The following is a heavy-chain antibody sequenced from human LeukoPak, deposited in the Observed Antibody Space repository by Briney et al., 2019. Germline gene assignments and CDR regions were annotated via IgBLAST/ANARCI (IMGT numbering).Heavy chain of an antibody. CDR3: ARRYYYDSSGTPGDAFDI. Sequence: SETLSLTCTVSGGSIRSYYWSWIRQPPGKGLEWIGYIYYSGSTNYNPSLKSRVTISVDTSKSHFSLKLSSVTAADTAVYYCARRYYYDSSGTPGDAFDIWGQGTMVTVSS. V-gene: IGHV4-59*08. J-gene: IGHJ3*02. D-gene: IGHD3-22*01. CDR2: IYYSGST. CDR1: GGSIRSYY.